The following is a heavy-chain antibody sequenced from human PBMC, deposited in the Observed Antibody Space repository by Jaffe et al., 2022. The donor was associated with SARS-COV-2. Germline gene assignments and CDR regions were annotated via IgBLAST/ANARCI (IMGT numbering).Heavy chain of an antibody. CDR2: ISSSSSYT. CDR3: ARRVDCRSSSCPKKNYYYYYGMDV. D-gene: IGHD2-2*01. CDR1: GFTFSDYY. J-gene: IGHJ6*02. V-gene: IGHV3-11*06. Sequence: QVQLVESGGALVKPGGSLRLSCAASGFTFSDYYMSWIRQAPGKGLEWVSYISSSSSYTDYADSVKGRFTISRDNAENSLYLQMNSLRAEDTAVYYCARRVDCRSSSCPKKNYYYYYGMDVWGQGTTVTVSS.